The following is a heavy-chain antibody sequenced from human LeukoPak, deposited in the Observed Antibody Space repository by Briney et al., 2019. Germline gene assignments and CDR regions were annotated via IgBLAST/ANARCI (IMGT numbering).Heavy chain of an antibody. V-gene: IGHV5-51*01. CDR3: TRSSLLNAEYFQH. D-gene: IGHD6-19*01. CDR1: GYSFTNYW. J-gene: IGHJ1*01. CDR2: IYPTDSDT. Sequence: GESLKISCKGSGYSFTNYWIGWVRQMPGKGLDWIGIIYPTDSDTRYSPSFPGQVTISADKSISTAYLQWSSLKASDTAVYYCTRSSLLNAEYFQHWGQGTLVTVSS.